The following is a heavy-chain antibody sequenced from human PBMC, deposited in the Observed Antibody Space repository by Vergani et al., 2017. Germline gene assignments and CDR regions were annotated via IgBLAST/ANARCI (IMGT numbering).Heavy chain of an antibody. J-gene: IGHJ4*02. Sequence: QVQLVQSGAEVKKPGASVKVSCKASGYTFTGYGISWVRQAPGQGLEWMGWISAYNGNTNYAQKLQGRVTMTTDTSTSTAYMELRSLRSDDTAVYYCARDPSTVVNPYYFDYWGQGTLVTVSS. D-gene: IGHD4-23*01. V-gene: IGHV1-18*04. CDR1: GYTFTGYG. CDR3: ARDPSTVVNPYYFDY. CDR2: ISAYNGNT.